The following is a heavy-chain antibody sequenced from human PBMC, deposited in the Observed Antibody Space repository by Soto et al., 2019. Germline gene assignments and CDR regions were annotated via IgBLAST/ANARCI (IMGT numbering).Heavy chain of an antibody. CDR1: GFSLTTSGVG. CDR3: AHRVLRTVFGLVTTTAIYFDF. D-gene: IGHD3-3*01. J-gene: IGHJ4*02. Sequence: QITLNESGPTQVKPRQTLTLTCTFSGFSLTTSGVGVGWIRQSPGKAPEWLALSYWDDDKRYSPSLKSRLTITKDTPKNQVVLTMADLDPADTATYYCAHRVLRTVFGLVTTTAIYFDFWGQGTPVAVSS. CDR2: SYWDDDK. V-gene: IGHV2-5*02.